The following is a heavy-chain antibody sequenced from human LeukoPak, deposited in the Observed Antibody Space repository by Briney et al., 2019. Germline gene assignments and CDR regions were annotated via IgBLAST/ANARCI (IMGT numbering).Heavy chain of an antibody. Sequence: NPSETLSLTCTVSGGSISSYYWSWIRQPAGKGLEWIGRIYTSGSTNYNPSLKSRVTMSVDTSKNQFSLKLSSVTAADTAVYYCASYCSGGGCYPNAFDIWGQGTMVTVSS. V-gene: IGHV4-4*07. D-gene: IGHD2-15*01. CDR2: IYTSGST. CDR3: ASYCSGGGCYPNAFDI. CDR1: GGSISSYY. J-gene: IGHJ3*02.